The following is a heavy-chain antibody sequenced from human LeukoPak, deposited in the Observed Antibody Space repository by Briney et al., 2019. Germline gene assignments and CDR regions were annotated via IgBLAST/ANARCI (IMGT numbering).Heavy chain of an antibody. D-gene: IGHD3-9*01. V-gene: IGHV1-2*02. J-gene: IGHJ4*02. Sequence: ASVKVSRKASGYTFTGYYMHWVRQAPGQGLEWMGWINPNRGGTNYAQKFQGRVTMTRDTSISTAYMELSRLRSDDTAVYYCARPRGLNYDILTGYSRGHYYFDYWGQGTLVTVSS. CDR1: GYTFTGYY. CDR3: ARPRGLNYDILTGYSRGHYYFDY. CDR2: INPNRGGT.